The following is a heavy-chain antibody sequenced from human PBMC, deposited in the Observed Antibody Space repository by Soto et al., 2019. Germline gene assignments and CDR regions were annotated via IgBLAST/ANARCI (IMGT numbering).Heavy chain of an antibody. V-gene: IGHV1-69*13. CDR2: IIPIFGTA. CDR3: ARSITMVRGVIVPYYYYDYGMGV. CDR1: GGTFSSYA. J-gene: IGHJ6*02. Sequence: SVKVSCKASGGTFSSYAISWVRQAPGQGLEWMGGIIPIFGTANYAQKFQGRVTITADESTSTAYMELSSLRSEDTAVYYCARSITMVRGVIVPYYYYDYGMGVWG. D-gene: IGHD3-10*01.